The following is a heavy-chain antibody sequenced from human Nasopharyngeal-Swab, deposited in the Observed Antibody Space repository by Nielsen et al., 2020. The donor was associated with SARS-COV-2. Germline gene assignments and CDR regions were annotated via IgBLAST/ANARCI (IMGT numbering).Heavy chain of an antibody. Sequence: ASVKVSCKASGYTFTGYYMHWVRQAPGQGLEWMAIINPSGGTTGYAQKFQGRVTITADESTSTAYMELSSLRSEDTAVYYCARGPVPYYYDSSGYYLDWGQGTLVTVSS. V-gene: IGHV1-46*01. D-gene: IGHD3-22*01. CDR1: GYTFTGYY. J-gene: IGHJ4*02. CDR2: INPSGGTT. CDR3: ARGPVPYYYDSSGYYLD.